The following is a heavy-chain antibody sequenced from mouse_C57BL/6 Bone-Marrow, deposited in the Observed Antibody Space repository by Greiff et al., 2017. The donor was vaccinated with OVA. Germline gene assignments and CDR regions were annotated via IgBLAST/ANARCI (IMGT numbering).Heavy chain of an antibody. Sequence: EVQLVESGGGLVQPKGSLKLSCAASGFSFNTYAMNWVRQAPGKGLEWVARIRSKSNNYATYYADSVKDRFTISRDDSESMLYLQMNNLKTEDTAMYYGVRQVYGHWYFEVWGTGTTVTVSS. V-gene: IGHV10-1*01. J-gene: IGHJ1*03. D-gene: IGHD1-1*02. CDR2: IRSKSNNYAT. CDR3: VRQVYGHWYFEV. CDR1: GFSFNTYA.